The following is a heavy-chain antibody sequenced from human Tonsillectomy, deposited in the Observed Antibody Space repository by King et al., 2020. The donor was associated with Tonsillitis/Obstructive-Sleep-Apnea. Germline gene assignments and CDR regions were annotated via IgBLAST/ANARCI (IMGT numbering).Heavy chain of an antibody. CDR1: GFTFSGYS. V-gene: IGHV3-21*01. CDR2: ISSSSSYI. D-gene: IGHD3-10*01. CDR3: VRVVDSGSS. Sequence: EVQLVESGGGLVKPGGSLRPSCAASGFTFSGYSMNWVRQAPGKGLEWVSSISSSSSYIYYADSLKGRFTISRDNAKNSLYLQMNSLRAEDTAVYYCVRVVDSGSSWGQGTLVTVSS. J-gene: IGHJ4*02.